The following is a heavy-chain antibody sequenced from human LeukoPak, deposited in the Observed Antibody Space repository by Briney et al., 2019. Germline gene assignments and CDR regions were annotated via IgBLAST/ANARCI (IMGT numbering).Heavy chain of an antibody. V-gene: IGHV4-59*01. J-gene: IGHJ4*02. CDR2: IYYSGST. CDR1: GGSISTYY. Sequence: SETLSLTCTVSGGSISTYYWSWIRQPPGKGLECIGYIYYSGSTNYNPSLKSRATISEDTPKNQISLKLSSVTAADTAVYYCARLSCTNGVCYPDYWGQGTLVTVSS. D-gene: IGHD2-8*01. CDR3: ARLSCTNGVCYPDY.